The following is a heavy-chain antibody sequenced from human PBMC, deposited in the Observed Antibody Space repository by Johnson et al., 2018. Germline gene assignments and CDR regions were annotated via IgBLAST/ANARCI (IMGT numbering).Heavy chain of an antibody. V-gene: IGHV1-46*01. CDR1: GYSFASYY. D-gene: IGHD3-3*01. Sequence: QVQLVQAGAEAKRSGASVKVCCKASGYSFASYYIHWVRQAPGQGFEWMGIINPSDGFTSYPQRFQDRVIMTSDTSTDTVYMELSSLTSDATAVYYCARPELRFLEYLNLWGQGTLVTVS. CDR2: INPSDGFT. CDR3: ARPELRFLEYLNL. J-gene: IGHJ4*02.